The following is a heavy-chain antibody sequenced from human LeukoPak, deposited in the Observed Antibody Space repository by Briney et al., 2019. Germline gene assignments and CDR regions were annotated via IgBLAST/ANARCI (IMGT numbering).Heavy chain of an antibody. CDR2: INHSGST. D-gene: IGHD5-12*01. Sequence: SETLSLTCAVYGGPFNDYYWNWLRQPPGKGLEWIGEINHSGSTNHHPSYKSRVTISLDTSQNHFSLKLTSVTAADTAVYYCARSGRDVGFAFDIWGLGTLVTISS. CDR1: GGPFNDYY. CDR3: ARSGRDVGFAFDI. J-gene: IGHJ3*02. V-gene: IGHV4-34*01.